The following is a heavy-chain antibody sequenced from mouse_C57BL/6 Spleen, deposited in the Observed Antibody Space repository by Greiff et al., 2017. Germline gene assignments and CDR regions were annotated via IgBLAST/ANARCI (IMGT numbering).Heavy chain of an antibody. J-gene: IGHJ3*01. D-gene: IGHD2-2*01. CDR2: IRNKANNHAT. V-gene: IGHV6-6*01. CDR3: TRKGYDGGRAWFAY. CDR1: GFTFSDAW. Sequence: EVQRVESGGGLVQPGGSMKLSCAASGFTFSDAWMDWVRQSPEKGLEWVAEIRNKANNHATYYAESVKGRFTISRDDSKSSVYLQMNSLRAEDTGIYYCTRKGYDGGRAWFAYWGQGTLVTVSA.